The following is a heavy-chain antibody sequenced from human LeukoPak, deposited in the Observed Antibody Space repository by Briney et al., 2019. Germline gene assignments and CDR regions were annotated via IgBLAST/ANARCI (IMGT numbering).Heavy chain of an antibody. D-gene: IGHD2-15*01. Sequence: GGSLRLSCAASGFTFSFYSMNWVRQAPGKGLEWVSYISVSSSSLYYADSVQGRFTTSRDNAKNSLYLQMNSLRAEDTAVYYCVRSGLEYFQYWGQGTLVTVSS. CDR1: GFTFSFYS. V-gene: IGHV3-48*04. J-gene: IGHJ1*01. CDR2: ISVSSSSL. CDR3: VRSGLEYFQY.